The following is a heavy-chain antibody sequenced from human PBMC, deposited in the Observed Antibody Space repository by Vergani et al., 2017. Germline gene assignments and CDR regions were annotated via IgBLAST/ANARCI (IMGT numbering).Heavy chain of an antibody. J-gene: IGHJ6*02. CDR1: GGSISSYY. V-gene: IGHV4-59*01. CDR3: ARDGGGYCSSTSCHGGYYYYGMDV. D-gene: IGHD2-2*01. Sequence: QVQLQESGPGLVKPSETLSLTCTVSGGSISSYYWSWIRQPPGKGLEWIGYIYYSGSTNYNPSLKSRVTISVDTSKNQFSLKLSSVTAADTAVYYCARDGGGYCSSTSCHGGYYYYGMDVWGQGTTVTVSS. CDR2: IYYSGST.